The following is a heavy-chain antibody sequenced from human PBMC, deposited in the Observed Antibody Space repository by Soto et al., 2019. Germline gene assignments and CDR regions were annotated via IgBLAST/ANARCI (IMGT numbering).Heavy chain of an antibody. CDR3: ARDPTYYDSSGYGY. V-gene: IGHV3-20*01. D-gene: IGHD3-22*01. CDR1: GLTLVVYG. J-gene: IGHJ4*02. CDR2: INWNGGST. Sequence: GGSRRLSCEASGLTLVVYGRSWVGQAQGKGREWVSGINWNGGSTGYADSVKGRFTISRDNAKNSLYLQMNSLRAEDTALYHCARDPTYYDSSGYGYWGQGTLVTVSS.